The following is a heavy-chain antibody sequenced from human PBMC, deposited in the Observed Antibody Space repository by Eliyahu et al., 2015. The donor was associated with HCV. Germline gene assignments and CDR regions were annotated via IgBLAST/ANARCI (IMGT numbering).Heavy chain of an antibody. Sequence: EVQLVESGGGLVKPGGSLRLSCAASGFPXSYYSMDWVRQAPGKGLEWVSSISTSSSHIYYADSVKGRFTISRDNAENSLWLQMNSLRAEDTAVYYCARGSTTAQRNDAFDIWGQGTMVTVSS. CDR1: GFPXSYYS. CDR3: ARGSTTAQRNDAFDI. D-gene: IGHD1-1*01. CDR2: ISTSSSHI. J-gene: IGHJ3*02. V-gene: IGHV3-21*01.